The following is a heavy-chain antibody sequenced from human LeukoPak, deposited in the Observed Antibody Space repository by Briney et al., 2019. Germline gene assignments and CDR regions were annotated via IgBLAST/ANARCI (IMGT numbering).Heavy chain of an antibody. CDR1: GYSFTSYW. D-gene: IGHD6-13*01. CDR2: IYPGDSDT. CDR3: ARSYWTIAGPSYYYYMDV. V-gene: IGHV5-51*01. Sequence: GESLKISCKGSGYSFTSYWIGWVRQMPGKGLEWMGIIYPGDSDTRYSPSFQGQVTISADKSISTAYLQWSSLKASDTAIYYCARSYWTIAGPSYYYYMDVWGKGTTVTVSS. J-gene: IGHJ6*03.